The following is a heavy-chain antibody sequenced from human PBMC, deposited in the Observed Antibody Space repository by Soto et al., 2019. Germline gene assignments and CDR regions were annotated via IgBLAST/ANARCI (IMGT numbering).Heavy chain of an antibody. CDR3: ARAGSSLSPYYFDS. J-gene: IGHJ4*02. V-gene: IGHV4-38-2*01. CDR2: IYHSGST. CDR1: GYSITSGYY. D-gene: IGHD1-26*01. Sequence: LSLTCVVSGYSITSGYYWGWIRQPPGKGLEWIGSIYHSGSTYYNPSLKSRVTISVDTSKNQFSLKLSSVTAADTAMYYCARAGSSLSPYYFDSWGQGTLVTVSS.